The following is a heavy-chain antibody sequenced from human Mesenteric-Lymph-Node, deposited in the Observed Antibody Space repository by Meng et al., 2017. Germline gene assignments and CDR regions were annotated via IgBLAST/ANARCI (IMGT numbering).Heavy chain of an antibody. Sequence: QVQLQPSCPELVKPPPTLSLTCSVSGGSISSGDSYWTWIRQPPGKGLEWIGEINHSGSTNYNPSLKSRVTISVDTSKNQFSLKLSSVTAADTAVYYCARGFLSFVRVFDYWGQGTLVTVSS. CDR2: INHSGST. D-gene: IGHD2/OR15-2a*01. CDR3: ARGFLSFVRVFDY. CDR1: GGSISSGDSY. J-gene: IGHJ4*02. V-gene: IGHV4-30-4*01.